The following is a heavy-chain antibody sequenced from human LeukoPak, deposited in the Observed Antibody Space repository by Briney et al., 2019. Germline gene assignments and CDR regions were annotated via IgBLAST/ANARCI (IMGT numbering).Heavy chain of an antibody. CDR3: ARDQDSSSSWYSTNHPLDY. D-gene: IGHD6-13*01. CDR1: GFTFSSYS. Sequence: GGPLRLSCAASGFTFSSYSMNWVRQAPGKGLEWVSSISSSSSYIYYADSVKGRFTISRDNAKNSLYLQMNSLRAEDTAVYYCARDQDSSSSWYSTNHPLDYWGQGTLVTVSS. J-gene: IGHJ4*02. CDR2: ISSSSSYI. V-gene: IGHV3-21*01.